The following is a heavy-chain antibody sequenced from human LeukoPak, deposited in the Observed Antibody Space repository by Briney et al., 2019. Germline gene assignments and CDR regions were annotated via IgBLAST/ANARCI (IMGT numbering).Heavy chain of an antibody. V-gene: IGHV4-39*07. Sequence: PSETLSLTCTVSGGSISSSSYYWGWIRQPPGKGLEWIGSIYYSGSTNYNPSLKSRVTISVDTSKNQFSLKLSSVTAADTAVYYCARGGYYYDSRGEGIGYYYYMDVWGKGTTVTISS. CDR2: IYYSGST. CDR3: ARGGYYYDSRGEGIGYYYYMDV. D-gene: IGHD3-22*01. J-gene: IGHJ6*03. CDR1: GGSISSSSYY.